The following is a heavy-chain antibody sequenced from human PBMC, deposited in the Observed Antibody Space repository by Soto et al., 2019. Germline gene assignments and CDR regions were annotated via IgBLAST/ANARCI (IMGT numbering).Heavy chain of an antibody. CDR2: IWYDGSNK. V-gene: IGHV3-33*01. J-gene: IGHJ4*02. CDR3: ARGAVDYYDSSGYYEGDY. D-gene: IGHD3-22*01. CDR1: GFTFSSYG. Sequence: QVQLVESGGGVVQPGRSLRLSCAASGFTFSSYGMHGVRQAPGKGLEWVAVIWYDGSNKYYADSVKGRFTISRDNSKNTLYLQMNSLRAEDTAVYYCARGAVDYYDSSGYYEGDYWGQGTLVTVSS.